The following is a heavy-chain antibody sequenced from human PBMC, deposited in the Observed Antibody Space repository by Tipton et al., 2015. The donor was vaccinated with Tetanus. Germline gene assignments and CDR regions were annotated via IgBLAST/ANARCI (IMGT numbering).Heavy chain of an antibody. CDR2: INHSGST. J-gene: IGHJ6*02. V-gene: IGHV4-34*01. CDR3: AKEHAGGAYYYYGMDV. Sequence: TLSLTCAVYAGSFSGYYWTWIRQSPGEGLEWIGEINHSGSTNYNPSLKSRVTMSLDTSKNQFSLKLSSVTAADTAVYYCAKEHAGGAYYYYGMDVWGQGTTVTVSS. D-gene: IGHD2-21*01. CDR1: AGSFSGYY.